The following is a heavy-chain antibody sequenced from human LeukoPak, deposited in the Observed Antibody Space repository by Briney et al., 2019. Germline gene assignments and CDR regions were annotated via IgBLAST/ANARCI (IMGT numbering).Heavy chain of an antibody. CDR3: ALGYCGGGSCYAREYFQH. V-gene: IGHV4-31*03. Sequence: SQTLSLTRTVSGGSISSGGYYWTWIRHHPGKGLEWIGFIYYSGSTYYNPSLKSRVTISVDTSKNQFSLRLSSVTAADTAVYYCALGYCGGGSCYAREYFQHWGQGTLVTVSS. CDR2: IYYSGST. CDR1: GGSISSGGYY. J-gene: IGHJ1*01. D-gene: IGHD2-15*01.